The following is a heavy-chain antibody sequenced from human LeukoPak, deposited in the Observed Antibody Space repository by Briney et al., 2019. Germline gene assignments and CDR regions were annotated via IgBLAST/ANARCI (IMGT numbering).Heavy chain of an antibody. J-gene: IGHJ4*02. V-gene: IGHV3-30-3*01. D-gene: IGHD6-25*01. CDR1: GFTFSSYA. CDR3: ARDRGPNFVAAHFDY. Sequence: PGGSLRLSCAASGFTFSSYAMHWVRQAPGKGLEWVAVISYDGSNKYYADSVKGRFTISRDNSKNTLYLQMNSLRAEDTAVYYCARDRGPNFVAAHFDYWGQGTLVTVSS. CDR2: ISYDGSNK.